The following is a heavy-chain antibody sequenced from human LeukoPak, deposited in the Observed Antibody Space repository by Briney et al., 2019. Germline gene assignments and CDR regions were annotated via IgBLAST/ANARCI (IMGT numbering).Heavy chain of an antibody. J-gene: IGHJ4*02. CDR2: ISAYSGDT. V-gene: IGHV1-18*01. CDR1: GGPFNTYP. D-gene: IGHD1-26*01. Sequence: ASVKVSCKASGGPFNTYPINWLRQAPGQGLEWMGWISAYSGDTDFPEKLQGRVTMTTDPSTSTVYMELRSLRSDDTAVYYCARATYSGSYSDYWGQGTLVTVSS. CDR3: ARATYSGSYSDY.